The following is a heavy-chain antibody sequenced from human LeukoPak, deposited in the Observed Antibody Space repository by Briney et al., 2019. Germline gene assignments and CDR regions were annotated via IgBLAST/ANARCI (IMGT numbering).Heavy chain of an antibody. CDR2: ISYDGSNK. V-gene: IGHV3-30-3*01. Sequence: GGSLRLSCAASGFTFSSYAMHWVRQAPGKGLEWVAVISYDGSNKYYADSVKGRFTISRDNSKNTLYLQMNSLRAGDTAVYYCARDRVGAAAGKGFDYWGQGTLVTVSS. CDR3: ARDRVGAAAGKGFDY. D-gene: IGHD6-13*01. J-gene: IGHJ4*02. CDR1: GFTFSSYA.